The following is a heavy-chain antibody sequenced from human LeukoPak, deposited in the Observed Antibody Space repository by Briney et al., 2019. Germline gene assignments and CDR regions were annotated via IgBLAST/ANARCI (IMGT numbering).Heavy chain of an antibody. Sequence: PGGALRLSCAASGCTFSDYYMSWIRQAPGKGLEGVSYISSRCSTIYYADSVKRRFTISRDNAKNSLYLQMNGLRAEDTAVYYCASGGTAAAGISDAFDIWGQGTMVTVSS. CDR2: ISSRCSTI. CDR3: ASGGTAAAGISDAFDI. D-gene: IGHD6-13*01. V-gene: IGHV3-11*01. CDR1: GCTFSDYY. J-gene: IGHJ3*02.